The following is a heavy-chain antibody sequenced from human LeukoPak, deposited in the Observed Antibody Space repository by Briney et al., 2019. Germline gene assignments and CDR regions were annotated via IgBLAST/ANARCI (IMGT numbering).Heavy chain of an antibody. V-gene: IGHV4-4*02. D-gene: IGHD6-6*01. J-gene: IGHJ5*02. CDR2: IYHSGST. Sequence: SETLSLTCAVSGGSISSSNWWSWVRQPPGKGLEWIGEIYHSGSTNYNPSLKSRVTISVDKSKNQFSLKLSSVTAADTAVYYCAISSSSPDWFDPWGQGTLVTVSS. CDR1: GGSISSSNW. CDR3: AISSSSPDWFDP.